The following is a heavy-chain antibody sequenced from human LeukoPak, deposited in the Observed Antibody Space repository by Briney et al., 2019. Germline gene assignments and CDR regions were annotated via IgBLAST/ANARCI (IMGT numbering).Heavy chain of an antibody. D-gene: IGHD3-3*01. Sequence: SETLSLTCTVSGGSISSYYWSWIRQPPGKGLEWIGYIYYSGSTNYNPSLKSRVTISVDTSKNQFSLKLSSVTAADTAVYYCARSARSGYVPPDYFDYWGQGTLVTVSS. CDR1: GGSISSYY. CDR3: ARSARSGYVPPDYFDY. V-gene: IGHV4-59*08. J-gene: IGHJ4*02. CDR2: IYYSGST.